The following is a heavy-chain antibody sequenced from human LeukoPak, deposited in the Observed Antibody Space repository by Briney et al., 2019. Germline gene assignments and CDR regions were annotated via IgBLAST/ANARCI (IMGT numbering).Heavy chain of an antibody. CDR2: ISYDGSNK. CDR3: ARDTAMVWYYYYYYMDV. J-gene: IGHJ6*03. V-gene: IGHV3-30*03. D-gene: IGHD5-18*01. CDR1: GFTFSSYG. Sequence: GGSLRLSCAASGFTFSSYGMHWVRQAPGKGLEWVAVISYDGSNKYYADSVKGRFTISRDNSKNTLYLQTNSLRAEDTAVYYCARDTAMVWYYYYYYMDVWGKGTTVTVSS.